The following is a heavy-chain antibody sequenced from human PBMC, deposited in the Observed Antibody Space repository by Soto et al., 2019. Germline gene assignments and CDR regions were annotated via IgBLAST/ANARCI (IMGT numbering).Heavy chain of an antibody. Sequence: GGSLRLFCAASGFTFSSYSMNWVRQAPGKGLEWVSYISSSSSTIYYADSVKGRFTISRDNAKNSLYLQMNSLRAEDTAVYYCARVFSGDILTGYDYWGQGTLVTVSS. J-gene: IGHJ4*02. CDR2: ISSSSSTI. CDR3: ARVFSGDILTGYDY. V-gene: IGHV3-48*01. CDR1: GFTFSSYS. D-gene: IGHD3-9*01.